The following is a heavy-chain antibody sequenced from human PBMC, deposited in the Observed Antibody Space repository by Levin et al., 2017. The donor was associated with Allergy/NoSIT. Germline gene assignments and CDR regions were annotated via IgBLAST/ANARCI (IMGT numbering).Heavy chain of an antibody. CDR3: ARVNGNYYDSSGRYSLDY. J-gene: IGHJ4*02. Sequence: KISCKASGGTFSSYAISWVRQAPGQGLEWMGGIIPIFGTANYAQKFQGRVTITADESTSTAYMELSSLRSEDTAVYYCARVNGNYYDSSGRYSLDYWGQGTLVTVSS. D-gene: IGHD3-22*01. CDR1: GGTFSSYA. V-gene: IGHV1-69*01. CDR2: IIPIFGTA.